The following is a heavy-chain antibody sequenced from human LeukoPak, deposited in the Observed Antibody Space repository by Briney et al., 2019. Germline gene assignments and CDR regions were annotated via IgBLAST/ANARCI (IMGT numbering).Heavy chain of an antibody. Sequence: SETLSLTCAVYGGSFSGYYWSWIRQPPGKGLEWIGEINHSGSTNYNPSLKSRVTMSVDTSKNQFSLKLSSVTAADTAVYYCAREQLVAGPPFDPWGQGTLVTVSS. J-gene: IGHJ5*02. V-gene: IGHV4-34*01. CDR1: GGSFSGYY. D-gene: IGHD6-19*01. CDR2: INHSGST. CDR3: AREQLVAGPPFDP.